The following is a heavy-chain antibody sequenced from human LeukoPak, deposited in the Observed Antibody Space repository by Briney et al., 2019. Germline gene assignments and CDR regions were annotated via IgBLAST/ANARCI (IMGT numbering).Heavy chain of an antibody. CDR2: ISAYNGNT. CDR3: ARDCSSTRGRCYYYMDV. CDR1: GYTFTSYG. Sequence: ASVKVSCKASGYTFTSYGISWVRQAPGQGLEWMGWISAYNGNTNYAQKLQGRVTMTTDTSTSTAYMELRSLRSDDTAVYYCARDCSSTRGRCYYYMDVWGKGTTFTVSS. J-gene: IGHJ6*03. V-gene: IGHV1-18*01. D-gene: IGHD2-2*01.